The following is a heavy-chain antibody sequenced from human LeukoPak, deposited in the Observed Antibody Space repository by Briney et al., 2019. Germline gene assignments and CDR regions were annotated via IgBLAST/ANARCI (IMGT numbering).Heavy chain of an antibody. J-gene: IGHJ4*02. CDR2: IIPIFGTA. V-gene: IGHV1-69*13. CDR3: AAARSPYYDILTGYYNFDY. D-gene: IGHD3-9*01. Sequence: GASVKVSCKASGYTFTGYYMHWVRQAPGQGLEWMGGIIPIFGTANYAQKFQGRVTITADESTSTAYMELSSLRSEDTAVYYCAAARSPYYDILTGYYNFDYWGQGTLVTVSS. CDR1: GYTFTGYY.